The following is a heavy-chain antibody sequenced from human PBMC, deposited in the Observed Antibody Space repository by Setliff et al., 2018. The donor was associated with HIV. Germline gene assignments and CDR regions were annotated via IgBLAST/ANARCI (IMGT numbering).Heavy chain of an antibody. CDR2: FNTDGSST. D-gene: IGHD4-17*01. J-gene: IGHJ4*02. V-gene: IGHV3-74*01. CDR3: ARAKTTETTGGLFDH. CDR1: GFTFSSYW. Sequence: SCAASGFTFSSYWMHWVRQAPGKGLVWVSRFNTDGSSTSYADSVKGRFTISRDNAKNTLYLQMNSLRAEDTAVYYCARAKTTETTGGLFDHWGQGTLVTVSS.